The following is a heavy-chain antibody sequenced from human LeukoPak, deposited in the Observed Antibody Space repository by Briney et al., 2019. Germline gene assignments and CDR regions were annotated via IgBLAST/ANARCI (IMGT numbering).Heavy chain of an antibody. V-gene: IGHV4-39*07. CDR3: ARDPNYAS. CDR1: GGSISSSSYY. CDR2: IYYSGST. Sequence: KASETLSLTCTVSGGSISSSSYYWGWIRQPPGKGLEWIGSIYYSGSTYYNPSLKSRVTISVDTSKNQFSLKLSSVTAADTAVYYCARDPNYASWGQGTLVTVSS. J-gene: IGHJ4*02.